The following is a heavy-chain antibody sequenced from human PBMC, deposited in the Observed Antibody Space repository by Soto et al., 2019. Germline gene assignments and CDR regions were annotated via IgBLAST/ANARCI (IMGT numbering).Heavy chain of an antibody. D-gene: IGHD3-10*01. V-gene: IGHV4-34*01. CDR2: INHSGST. CDR3: ARGEGVGGSGSYHTH. Sequence: PSETLSLTCAVYGGSFSGYYWSWIRQPPGKGLEWIGEINHSGSTNYNPSLKSRVTISVDTSKNQFSLKLSSVTAADTAVYYCARGEGVGGSGSYHTHWGQGTLVTVSS. CDR1: GGSFSGYY. J-gene: IGHJ4*02.